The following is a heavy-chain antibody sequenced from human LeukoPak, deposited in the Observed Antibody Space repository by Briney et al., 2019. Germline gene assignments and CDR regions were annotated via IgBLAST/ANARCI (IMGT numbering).Heavy chain of an antibody. D-gene: IGHD3-10*01. CDR3: ARVVRGDSYYYYYMDV. J-gene: IGHJ6*03. CDR1: GGSISSYY. Sequence: SETLSLTCTVSGGSISSYYWSWIRQPAGKGLEWIGRIYTSGSTNYNPSLKSRVTMSVDTSKNQFSLKLSSVTAADTAVYYCARVVRGDSYYYYYMDVWGKGTTVTISS. CDR2: IYTSGST. V-gene: IGHV4-4*07.